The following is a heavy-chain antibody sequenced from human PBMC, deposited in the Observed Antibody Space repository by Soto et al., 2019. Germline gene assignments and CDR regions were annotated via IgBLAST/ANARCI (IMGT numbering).Heavy chain of an antibody. Sequence: PGGSLRLSCAASGFTFSSYGMHWVRQAPGKGLERVAVIWYDGSNKYYADSVKGRFTISRDNSKNTLYLQMNSLRAEDTAVYYCARGLRVYDFWSGYYNPFDYWGQGTLVTVSS. CDR3: ARGLRVYDFWSGYYNPFDY. D-gene: IGHD3-3*01. CDR2: IWYDGSNK. CDR1: GFTFSSYG. J-gene: IGHJ4*02. V-gene: IGHV3-33*01.